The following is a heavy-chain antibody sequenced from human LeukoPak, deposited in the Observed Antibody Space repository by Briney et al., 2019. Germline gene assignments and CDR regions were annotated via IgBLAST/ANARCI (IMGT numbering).Heavy chain of an antibody. CDR2: INPSGGST. J-gene: IGHJ5*02. V-gene: IGHV1-46*01. D-gene: IGHD2-2*01. CDR1: GYTFTSYY. CDR3: AGNDIVVVPGPLNP. Sequence: ASVKVSCKASGYTFTSYYMHWVRQAPGQGLEWMGIINPSGGSTSYAQKFQGRVTITADESTSTAYMELSSLRSEDTAVYYCAGNDIVVVPGPLNPWGQGTLVTVSS.